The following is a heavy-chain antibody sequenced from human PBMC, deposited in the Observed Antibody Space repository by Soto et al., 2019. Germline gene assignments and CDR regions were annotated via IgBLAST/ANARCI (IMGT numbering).Heavy chain of an antibody. CDR2: ISAYNGNT. CDR1: GYTFTSYG. CDR3: ERDPEIGY. V-gene: IGHV1-18*01. J-gene: IGHJ4*02. Sequence: QVQLVQSGAEVKKPGASVKVSCKASGYTFTSYGISWVRQAPGQGLEWMGWISAYNGNTNYAQKLQGRVTMTTDASRTTAYMALRRLSSEDTSVYYCERDPEIGYWGQRALVTVVS.